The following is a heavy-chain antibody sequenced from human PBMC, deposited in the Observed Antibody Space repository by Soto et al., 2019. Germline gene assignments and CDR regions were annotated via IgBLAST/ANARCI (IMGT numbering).Heavy chain of an antibody. J-gene: IGHJ4*02. CDR2: ISVSDGTT. V-gene: IGHV3-23*01. CDR1: GFIFSGYA. Sequence: GGSLRLSCAASGFIFSGYAMTWVRLAPGKGLKWVSSISVSDGTTSYADSVKGRFTISRDSSKNTLYLQMNSLRAEDTAVYYCVKDEYPSGWYIGYYFDYWGQGTLVTVSS. CDR3: VKDEYPSGWYIGYYFDY. D-gene: IGHD6-19*01.